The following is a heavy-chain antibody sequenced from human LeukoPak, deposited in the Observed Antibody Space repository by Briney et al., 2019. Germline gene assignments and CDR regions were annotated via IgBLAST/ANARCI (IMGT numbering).Heavy chain of an antibody. J-gene: IGHJ6*03. CDR3: ARVPYGDYRYYYMDV. CDR2: IYRGSST. D-gene: IGHD4/OR15-4a*01. Sequence: GGSLRLSCAASGFTVSSKFMAWVRQTPGKGLEWVSIIYRGSSTYHADSVKGRFSISRDNSKNTVYLQMNSLRADDTAVYFCARVPYGDYRYYYMDVWGKGTTVTVSS. V-gene: IGHV3-53*01. CDR1: GFTVSSKF.